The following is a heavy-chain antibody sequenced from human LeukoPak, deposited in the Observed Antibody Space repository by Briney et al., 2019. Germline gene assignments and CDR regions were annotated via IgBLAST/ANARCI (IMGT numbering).Heavy chain of an antibody. D-gene: IGHD3-3*01. CDR2: IYYSGST. Sequence: SETLSLTCTVSGGSISSYYWSWIRRPPGKGLEWIGYIYYSGSTNYNPSLKSRVTISVDTSKNQFSLKLSSVTAADTAVYYCARGGGYDFWSGYGTYYFDYWGQGTLVTVSS. V-gene: IGHV4-59*01. CDR3: ARGGGYDFWSGYGTYYFDY. J-gene: IGHJ4*02. CDR1: GGSISSYY.